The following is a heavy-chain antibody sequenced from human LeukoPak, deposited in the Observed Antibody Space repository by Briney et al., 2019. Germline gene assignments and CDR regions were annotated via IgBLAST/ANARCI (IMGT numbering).Heavy chain of an antibody. Sequence: SETLSLTCAVSGGPFSGYYWSWIRQHPGKGLEWIGYIYYSGSTYYNPSLKSRVTISVDTSKNQFSLKLSSVTAADTAVYYCARETTVVDYGMDVWGQGTTVTVSS. CDR1: GGPFSGYY. V-gene: IGHV4-31*11. CDR2: IYYSGST. D-gene: IGHD4-11*01. CDR3: ARETTVVDYGMDV. J-gene: IGHJ6*02.